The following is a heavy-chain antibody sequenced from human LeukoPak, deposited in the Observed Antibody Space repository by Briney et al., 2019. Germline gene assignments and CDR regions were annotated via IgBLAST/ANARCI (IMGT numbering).Heavy chain of an antibody. CDR3: AKEALQARYYYYMDV. J-gene: IGHJ6*03. Sequence: GGSLRLSCAPSGFTFSSYGMFWVRQAPGKGLEWVAFIRYDGSNKYYADSVKGRFTISRDNSKNTLYLQMNSLRAEDTAVYYCAKEALQARYYYYMDVWGKGTTVTVSS. CDR2: IRYDGSNK. CDR1: GFTFSSYG. V-gene: IGHV3-30*02.